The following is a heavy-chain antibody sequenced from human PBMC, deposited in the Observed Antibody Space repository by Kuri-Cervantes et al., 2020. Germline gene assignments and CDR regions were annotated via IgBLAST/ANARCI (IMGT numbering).Heavy chain of an antibody. CDR1: GFTFSTYS. CDR2: IWYDGSNK. CDR3: ARQYCSGGSCYVDTNDAFDI. Sequence: GGSLRLSCAASGFTFSTYSMAWVRQAPGKGLEWVAVIWYDGSNKYYADSVKGRFTISRDNSKNTLYLQMNSLRAEDTAVYYCARQYCSGGSCYVDTNDAFDIWGQGTMVTVSS. D-gene: IGHD2-15*01. V-gene: IGHV3-33*08. J-gene: IGHJ3*02.